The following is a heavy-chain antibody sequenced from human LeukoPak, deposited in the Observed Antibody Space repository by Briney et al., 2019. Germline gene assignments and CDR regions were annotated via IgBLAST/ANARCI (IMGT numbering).Heavy chain of an antibody. CDR3: ARNSGSGFDY. V-gene: IGHV1-46*01. J-gene: IGHJ4*02. CDR2: IDPSGGST. CDR1: GYTFTSYY. D-gene: IGHD2-15*01. Sequence: GASVKLPCKASGYTFTSYYIVWVRQAPGQGLEWMGRIDPSGGSTSYAQRFQGRVTMTRGTSTSTVYMELSSLRSEDTAVYYCARNSGSGFDYWGQGTLVTVSS.